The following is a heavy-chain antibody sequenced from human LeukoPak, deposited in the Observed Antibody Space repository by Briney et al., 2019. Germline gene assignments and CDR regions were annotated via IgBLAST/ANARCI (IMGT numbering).Heavy chain of an antibody. CDR3: ARMSTGYYDDY. D-gene: IGHD3-9*01. Sequence: PGGSLRLSCVASGFTFSTFGMNWVRQAPGKGPEWVSYVSSSRTTIYYADSVKGRFTISRDDAKSSLYLQMNSLRAEDTALYYCARMSTGYYDDYWGQGTLVAVSS. CDR2: VSSSRTTI. CDR1: GFTFSTFG. V-gene: IGHV3-48*01. J-gene: IGHJ4*02.